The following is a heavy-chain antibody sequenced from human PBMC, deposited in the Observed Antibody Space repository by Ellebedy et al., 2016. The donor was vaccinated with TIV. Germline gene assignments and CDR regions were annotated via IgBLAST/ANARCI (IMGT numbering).Heavy chain of an antibody. CDR2: IYQDGSDQ. CDR1: GFSFRSYW. V-gene: IGHV3-7*01. D-gene: IGHD4-17*01. J-gene: IGHJ5*02. CDR3: ARRGSYGDYAVQVNSWFDT. Sequence: GESLKISCAASGFSFRSYWMSWVRQAPGKGLEWVANIYQDGSDQYYVDSVKGRFTISRDNANKSLFLQMSSLRVEDTAVYYCARRGSYGDYAVQVNSWFDTWGQGTLVTVSS.